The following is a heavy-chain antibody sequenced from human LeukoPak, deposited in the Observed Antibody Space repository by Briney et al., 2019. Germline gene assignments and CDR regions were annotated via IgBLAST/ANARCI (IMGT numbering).Heavy chain of an antibody. J-gene: IGHJ6*02. CDR1: GDSIRSYY. D-gene: IGHD3-3*01. CDR2: IHYSGGT. Sequence: SETLSLTCSVPGDSIRSYYWSWIRQPPGKGLEWIGYIHYSGGTNYNPSLKSRVTISVDTSKNQFSLKLNSVTAADTAVYYCARDRYDSYPMDVWGQGTTVTVSS. CDR3: ARDRYDSYPMDV. V-gene: IGHV4-59*12.